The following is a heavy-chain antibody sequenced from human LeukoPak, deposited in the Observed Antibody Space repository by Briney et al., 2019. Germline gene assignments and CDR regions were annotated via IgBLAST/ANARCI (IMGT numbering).Heavy chain of an antibody. J-gene: IGHJ4*02. CDR1: GFTFDDYA. D-gene: IGHD6-6*01. CDR2: IYSGGST. CDR3: ARDPTKHSSSSPGDY. V-gene: IGHV3-66*02. Sequence: PGGSLRLSCAASGFTFDDYAMHWVRQAPGKGLEWVSVIYSGGSTYYADSVKGRFTISRDNSKNTLYLQMNSLRAEDTAVYYCARDPTKHSSSSPGDYWGQGTLVTVSS.